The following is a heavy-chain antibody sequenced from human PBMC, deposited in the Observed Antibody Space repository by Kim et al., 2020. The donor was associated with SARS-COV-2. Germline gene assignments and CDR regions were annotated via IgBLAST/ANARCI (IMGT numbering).Heavy chain of an antibody. CDR3: ARRGIVVVTAIPGFDY. CDR1: GGSISSSSYY. CDR2: IYYSGST. V-gene: IGHV4-39*01. Sequence: SETLSLTCTVSGGSISSSSYYWGWIRQPPGKGLEWIGSIYYSGSTYYNPSLKSRVTISVDTSKNQFSLKLSSVTAADTAVYYCARRGIVVVTAIPGFDYWGQGTLVTVSS. D-gene: IGHD2-21*02. J-gene: IGHJ4*02.